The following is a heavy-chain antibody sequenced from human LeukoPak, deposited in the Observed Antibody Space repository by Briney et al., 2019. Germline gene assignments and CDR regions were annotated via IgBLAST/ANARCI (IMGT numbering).Heavy chain of an antibody. V-gene: IGHV3-30*18. D-gene: IGHD6-13*01. Sequence: GGSLRLSCAASGFTFSSYGMHWVRQAPGKGLEWMAVISYDGSNKYYADSVKGRFTISRDNSKNTLYLQMNSLRAEDTAVYYCAKVIAAAAGTYIDYWGQGTLVTVSS. J-gene: IGHJ4*02. CDR1: GFTFSSYG. CDR2: ISYDGSNK. CDR3: AKVIAAAAGTYIDY.